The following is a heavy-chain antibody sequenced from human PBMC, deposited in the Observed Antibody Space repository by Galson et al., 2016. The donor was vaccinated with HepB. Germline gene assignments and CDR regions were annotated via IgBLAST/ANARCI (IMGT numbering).Heavy chain of an antibody. CDR2: SRNKANSYTT. D-gene: IGHD6-19*01. V-gene: IGHV3-72*01. J-gene: IGHJ4*02. CDR1: GFTFSDHY. CDR3: ARRTSSSGWYWLD. Sequence: SLRLSCAASGFTFSDHYMDWVRQAPGKGLEWVGRSRNKANSYTTEYAASVKGRFTISRDDSKNSLYLRMNSLITEDTAVYYCARRTSSSGWYWLDWGQGTLVTVSS.